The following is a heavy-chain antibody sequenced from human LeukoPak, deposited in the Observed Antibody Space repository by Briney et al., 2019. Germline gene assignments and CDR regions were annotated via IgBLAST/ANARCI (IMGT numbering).Heavy chain of an antibody. CDR1: GLNFDDSA. CDR2: ISPDGIGT. V-gene: IGHV3-43*02. CDR3: VRESGKFDY. Sequence: PGGSLRRSCVASGLNFDDSAMHWVRQAPGKGLEWVSLISPDGIGTFYADSVRGRFSISRDNRKHSLFLQMTSLRTEDTAMYYCVRESGKFDYWGQGTLVAVSS. J-gene: IGHJ4*02.